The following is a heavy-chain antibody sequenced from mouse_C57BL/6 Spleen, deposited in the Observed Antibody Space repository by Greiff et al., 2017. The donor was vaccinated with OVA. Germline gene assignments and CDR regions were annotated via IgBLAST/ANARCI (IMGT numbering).Heavy chain of an antibody. CDR2: IHPNSGST. V-gene: IGHV1-64*01. CDR3: ARGYYDYDGSYWYFDV. D-gene: IGHD2-4*01. CDR1: GYTFTSYW. Sequence: VQLQQPGAELVKPGASVKLSCKASGYTFTSYWMHWVKQRPGQGLEWIGMIHPNSGSTNYNEKFKSKATLTVDKSSSTAYMQLSSLTSEDSAVYYCARGYYDYDGSYWYFDVWGTGTTVTVSS. J-gene: IGHJ1*03.